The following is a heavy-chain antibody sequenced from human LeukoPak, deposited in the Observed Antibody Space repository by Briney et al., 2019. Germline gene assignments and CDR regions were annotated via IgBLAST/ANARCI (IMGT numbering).Heavy chain of an antibody. Sequence: PSETLSLTCTVSGGSVSSTAYYWGWIRQTPGKGLEWIGNAYVNGHTYYNPSLKSRVTIVVDTSKNEFSLKLSSVTAADTAVYYCARLGEYNISRNAFDIWGRGTLVTVSS. CDR2: AYVNGHT. V-gene: IGHV4-39*01. D-gene: IGHD4-17*01. CDR3: ARLGEYNISRNAFDI. CDR1: GGSVSSTAYY. J-gene: IGHJ3*02.